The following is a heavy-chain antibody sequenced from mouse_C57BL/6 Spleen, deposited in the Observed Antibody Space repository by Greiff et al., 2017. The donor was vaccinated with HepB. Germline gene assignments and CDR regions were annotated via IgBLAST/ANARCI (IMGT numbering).Heavy chain of an antibody. CDR2: IWRGGST. Sequence: VHLVESGPGLVQPSQSLSITCTVSGFSLTSYGVHWVRQSPGKGLEWLGVIWRGGSTDYNAAFMSRLSITKDNSKSQVFFKMNSLQADDTAIYYCAKTLIYYGKGGYAMDYWGQGTSVTVSS. D-gene: IGHD2-1*01. J-gene: IGHJ4*01. V-gene: IGHV2-5*01. CDR1: GFSLTSYG. CDR3: AKTLIYYGKGGYAMDY.